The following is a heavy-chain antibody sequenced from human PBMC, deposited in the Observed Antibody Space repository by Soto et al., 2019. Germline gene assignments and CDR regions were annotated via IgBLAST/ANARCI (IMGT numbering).Heavy chain of an antibody. CDR3: AGDVPSYYYDGSGYYSFDY. J-gene: IGHJ4*02. D-gene: IGHD3-22*01. CDR2: IMSQIDGGTT. Sequence: EVQLVESGGGLVKTGGSLRLSCEASGFTFNSAWMSWVRQAPGKGLEWVGRIMSQIDGGTTDYAAPVKGRFTISRDDSKNTRYLQMNSLKAEDTAVYFCAGDVPSYYYDGSGYYSFDYWCQGTLVTVSS. V-gene: IGHV3-15*01. CDR1: GFTFNSAW.